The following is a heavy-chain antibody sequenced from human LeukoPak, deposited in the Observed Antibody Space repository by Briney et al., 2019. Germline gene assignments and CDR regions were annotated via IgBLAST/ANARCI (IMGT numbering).Heavy chain of an antibody. CDR3: ARLKLTGPGGFDY. J-gene: IGHJ4*02. CDR1: GGSISSSSYY. D-gene: IGHD7-27*01. CDR2: IYYSGST. V-gene: IGHV4-39*01. Sequence: PSETLSLTCTVSGGSISSSSYYWGWIRQPPGKGLEWIGSIYYSGSTYYNPSLKSRVTISVDTSKNQFSLKLSSVTAADTAVYYCARLKLTGPGGFDYWGQGTLVTVSS.